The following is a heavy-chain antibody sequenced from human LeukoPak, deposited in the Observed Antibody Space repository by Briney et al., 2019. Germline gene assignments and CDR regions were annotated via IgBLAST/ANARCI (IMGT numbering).Heavy chain of an antibody. CDR1: GDSISSYY. D-gene: IGHD1-7*01. Sequence: SETLSLTCTVSGDSISSYYWSWIRQPAGKGLEWIGRIYTSGNTKYNPSLKSRVTMSLDTSKNQFSLKLNSVTAADTAVYYCARGGVPGLVGTKVRRPWFDPWGQGTLVTVSS. V-gene: IGHV4-4*07. CDR3: ARGGVPGLVGTKVRRPWFDP. J-gene: IGHJ5*02. CDR2: IYTSGNT.